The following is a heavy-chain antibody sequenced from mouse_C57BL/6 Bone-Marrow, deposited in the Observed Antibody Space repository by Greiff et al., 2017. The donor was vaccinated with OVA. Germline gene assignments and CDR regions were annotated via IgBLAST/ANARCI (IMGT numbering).Heavy chain of an antibody. CDR1: GYTFTSYG. V-gene: IGHV1-81*01. CDR3: AYYCSGAWFAY. CDR2: IYPRSGNT. J-gene: IGHJ3*01. Sequence: VKLQESGAELARPGASVKLSCKASGYTFTSYGISWVKQRTGQGLEWIGEIYPRSGNTYYNEKFKGKATLTADKSSSTAYMELRSLTSEDSAVDFCAYYCSGAWFAYWGQGTLVTVSA. D-gene: IGHD1-1*01.